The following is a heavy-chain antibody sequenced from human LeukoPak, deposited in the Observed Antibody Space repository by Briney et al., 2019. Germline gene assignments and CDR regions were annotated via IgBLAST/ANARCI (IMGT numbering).Heavy chain of an antibody. V-gene: IGHV4-30-4*08. Sequence: SETLSLTCTVSGGSISSGDYYWSWIRQPPGKGLEWIGHIYYSGSTYYNPSLKSRVTISVDTSKNQFSLKLSSVTAADTAVYYCARGSRIDIVVVPAAMPFDYWGQGTLVTVSS. CDR1: GGSISSGDYY. CDR3: ARGSRIDIVVVPAAMPFDY. D-gene: IGHD2-2*01. J-gene: IGHJ4*02. CDR2: IYYSGST.